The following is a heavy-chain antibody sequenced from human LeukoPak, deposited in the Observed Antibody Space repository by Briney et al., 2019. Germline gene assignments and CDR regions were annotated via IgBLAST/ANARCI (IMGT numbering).Heavy chain of an antibody. Sequence: GGSLRLSCAASGFTSSNAWMSWGRQAPGKGLEWFGRIKSKTDGGTTDYAARVKGRFTISRDASKDTLSLQMNSLKTEDTAVYYCTTVGIAAAGMLKYFQHWGQGTLVTVSS. CDR3: TTVGIAAAGMLKYFQH. CDR1: GFTSSNAW. J-gene: IGHJ1*01. D-gene: IGHD6-13*01. CDR2: IKSKTDGGTT. V-gene: IGHV3-15*01.